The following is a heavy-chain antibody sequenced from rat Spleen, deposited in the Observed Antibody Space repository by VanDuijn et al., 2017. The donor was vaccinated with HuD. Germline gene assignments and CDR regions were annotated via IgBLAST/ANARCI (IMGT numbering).Heavy chain of an antibody. Sequence: EVQLQESGPGLVKPSQSLSLTCSVTGYSITSNYWGWIRKFPGNKMEWIGHINYIGSTTYNPSLKSRISITRDTSKNQFFLQLNSVTTEDTATYYCTRERGGYSLFDYWGQGVMVTVSS. V-gene: IGHV3-1*01. CDR2: INYIGST. CDR3: TRERGGYSLFDY. CDR1: GYSITSNY. D-gene: IGHD1-11*01. J-gene: IGHJ2*01.